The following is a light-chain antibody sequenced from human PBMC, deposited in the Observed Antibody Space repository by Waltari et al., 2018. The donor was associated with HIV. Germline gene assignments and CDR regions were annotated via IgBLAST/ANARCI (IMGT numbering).Light chain of an antibody. J-gene: IGKJ1*01. V-gene: IGKV3D-20*01. CDR1: QNINNNY. CDR2: DTS. CDR3: QHYSNTPWT. Sequence: EIVLTQSPATLSLSPGERATLSCGASQNINNNYLAWYQQKPGLAPRLLIYDTSNRVTGIPDRFTGSGSGTDFTLNISRLEPEDFAVYYCQHYSNTPWTFGQGTKVEVK.